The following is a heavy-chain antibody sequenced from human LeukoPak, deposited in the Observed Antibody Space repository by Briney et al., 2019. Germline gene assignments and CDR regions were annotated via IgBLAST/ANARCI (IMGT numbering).Heavy chain of an antibody. V-gene: IGHV4-61*08. CDR3: ARSVGARTRFDY. D-gene: IGHD1-26*01. CDR1: GGSISSGDYY. CDR2: IYYSGST. J-gene: IGHJ4*02. Sequence: PSQTLSLTCTVSGGSISSGDYYWSWIRQPPGKGLEWIGYIYYSGSTNYNPSLKSRVTISVDTSKNQFSLKLSSVTAADTAVYYCARSVGARTRFDYWGQGTLVTVSS.